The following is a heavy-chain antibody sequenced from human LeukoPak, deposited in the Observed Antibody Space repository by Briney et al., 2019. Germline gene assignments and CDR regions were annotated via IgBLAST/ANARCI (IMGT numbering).Heavy chain of an antibody. CDR2: ISGSGGST. D-gene: IGHD4-11*01. Sequence: ETLSLTCTVSGYSISSGYYWGWIRQPPGKGLEWVSAISGSGGSTYYADSVKGRFTISRDNSKNTLYLQMNSLRAEDTAVYYCAQPNPPTVHPYWGQGTLVTVSS. V-gene: IGHV3-23*01. CDR3: AQPNPPTVHPY. CDR1: GYSISSGYY. J-gene: IGHJ4*02.